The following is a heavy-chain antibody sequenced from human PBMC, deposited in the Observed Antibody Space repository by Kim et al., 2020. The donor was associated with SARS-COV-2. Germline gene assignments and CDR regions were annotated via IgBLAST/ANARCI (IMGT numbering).Heavy chain of an antibody. V-gene: IGHV3-74*01. CDR1: GFTLSSSY. Sequence: GGSLRLSCTVSGFTLSSSYMRWVRQAPGKGLEWVSRMNSGGSSIYYADPVKGRFTISSDNAKNTLFLQMNSLRVDDTAVYYCARGPW. J-gene: IGHJ5*02. CDR2: MNSGGSSI. CDR3: ARGP.